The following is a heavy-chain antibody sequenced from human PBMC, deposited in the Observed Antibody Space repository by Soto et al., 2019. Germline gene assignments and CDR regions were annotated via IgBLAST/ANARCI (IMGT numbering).Heavy chain of an antibody. D-gene: IGHD3-16*01. CDR3: ACLDRGFYY. J-gene: IGHJ4*02. CDR2: IYYSGST. CDR1: DGSISSISYY. Sequence: SETLSLTCTVSDGSISSISYYWGWIRQPPGKGLEWIGSIYYSGSTYYNPSLKSRVSISVDTSKNQFSLKLSSVTAADTAVYYCACLDRGFYYWGQGTLVTVS. V-gene: IGHV4-39*01.